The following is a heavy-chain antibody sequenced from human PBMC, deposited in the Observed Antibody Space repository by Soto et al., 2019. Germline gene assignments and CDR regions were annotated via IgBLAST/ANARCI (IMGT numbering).Heavy chain of an antibody. CDR2: ISYDGSNK. CDR1: GFTFSSYA. J-gene: IGHJ4*02. CDR3: AREGGDYKLDY. D-gene: IGHD4-17*01. V-gene: IGHV3-30-3*01. Sequence: QVQLVESGGGVVQPGRSLRLSCAASGFTFSSYAMHWVRQAPGKGLEWVAVISYDGSNKYYADSVKGRFTISRDNSKNTLYLQMNRPRAEDTAVYYCAREGGDYKLDYWGQGTLVTVS.